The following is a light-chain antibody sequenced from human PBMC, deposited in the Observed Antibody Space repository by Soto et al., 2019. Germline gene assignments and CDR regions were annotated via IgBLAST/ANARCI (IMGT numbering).Light chain of an antibody. CDR1: SSGIGDYNY. CDR2: EVS. J-gene: IGLJ1*01. Sequence: QSALTQPASVSGSPGQSITISCSGSSSGIGDYNYVSWYQQHPGKAPKLMIYEVSDRPSGVSYRFSGSKSGNTASLTISGLQAEDEADYYCSSYTGSSTLVFGTGTKVTVL. CDR3: SSYTGSSTLV. V-gene: IGLV2-14*01.